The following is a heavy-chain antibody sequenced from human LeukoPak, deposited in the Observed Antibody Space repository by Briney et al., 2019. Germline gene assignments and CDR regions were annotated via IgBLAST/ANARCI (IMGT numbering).Heavy chain of an antibody. J-gene: IGHJ4*02. CDR1: GYSFTSYW. V-gene: IGHV5-51*01. Sequence: GESLKISCKGSGYSFTSYWIAWVRQMPGKGLEWMGIIYPGDSDTRYSPSFQGQVTISADKSISTAYLQWSSLKASDTAMYYCARQGPLGIAAAGSFDYWGQGTLVTVSS. D-gene: IGHD6-13*01. CDR3: ARQGPLGIAAAGSFDY. CDR2: IYPGDSDT.